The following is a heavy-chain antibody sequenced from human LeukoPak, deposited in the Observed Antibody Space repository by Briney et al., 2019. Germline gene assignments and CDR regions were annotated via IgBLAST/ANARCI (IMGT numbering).Heavy chain of an antibody. J-gene: IGHJ4*02. V-gene: IGHV3-23*01. CDR1: GFTFNVYA. Sequence: PGGSLRLSCVASGFTFNVYAMSWVRQAPGKGLERVADVGDGPGIHYADSVNGLLTDSRDDSKNTVYLHMSRLRVEDTAKYFCAKDSTSGHSMWDHFDCWGQGTLVTVS. CDR2: VGDGPGI. CDR3: AKDSTSGHSMWDHFDC. D-gene: IGHD1-26*01.